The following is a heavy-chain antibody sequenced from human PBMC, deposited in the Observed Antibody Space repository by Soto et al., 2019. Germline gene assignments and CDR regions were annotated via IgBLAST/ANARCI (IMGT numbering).Heavy chain of an antibody. CDR1: GFTFSTYS. D-gene: IGHD6-19*01. Sequence: EVQLVESGGGLVQPGGSLRLSCAASGFTFSTYSMNWVRQAPGKGLQWVSYISDSSSTIYYADSVKGRLTISRDNAKSSLYLQMNSLRAEDTAVYYCAASSGWTLDYWGQGTLVTVSS. V-gene: IGHV3-48*01. J-gene: IGHJ4*02. CDR3: AASSGWTLDY. CDR2: ISDSSSTI.